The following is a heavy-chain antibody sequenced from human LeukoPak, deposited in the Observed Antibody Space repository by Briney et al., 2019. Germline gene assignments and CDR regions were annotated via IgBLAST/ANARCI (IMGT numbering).Heavy chain of an antibody. V-gene: IGHV4-31*03. CDR1: GGSISSGGYY. CDR2: IYYSGST. J-gene: IGHJ4*02. CDR3: ARHAMVAAPIDY. Sequence: PSQTLSLTCTVSGGSISSGGYYWSWIRQHPGKGLEWIGYIYYSGSTYYNPSLKSRVTISVDTSKNQFSLKLSSVTAADTAVYYCARHAMVAAPIDYWGQGTLVTVSS. D-gene: IGHD2-15*01.